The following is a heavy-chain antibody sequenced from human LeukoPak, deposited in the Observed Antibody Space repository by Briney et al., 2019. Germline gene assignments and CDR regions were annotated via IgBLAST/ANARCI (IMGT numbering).Heavy chain of an antibody. D-gene: IGHD2-15*01. J-gene: IGHJ2*01. CDR2: TSSSSSTI. CDR1: GLTFSSYS. CDR3: ARARGTGWYFDL. Sequence: GGSLRLSCAASGLTFSSYSMDWVRQAPGKGLEWVSYTSSSSSTIKYADSVRGRFTISRDNAENSLYLQMNSLRDEDTAVYYCARARGTGWYFDLWGRGTLVTVSS. V-gene: IGHV3-48*02.